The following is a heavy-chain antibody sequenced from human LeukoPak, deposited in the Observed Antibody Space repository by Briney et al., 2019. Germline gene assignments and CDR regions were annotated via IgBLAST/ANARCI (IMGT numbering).Heavy chain of an antibody. Sequence: GSLRLSCTASGFTFSDYYMTWIRQAPGKGLEWIGYIYYSGSTNYNPSLKSRVTISVDTSKNQFSLKLSSVTAADTAVYYCARHGRQSWDYWGQGTLVTVSS. CDR3: ARHGRQSWDY. CDR1: GFTFSDYY. D-gene: IGHD1-26*01. CDR2: IYYSGST. J-gene: IGHJ4*02. V-gene: IGHV4-59*08.